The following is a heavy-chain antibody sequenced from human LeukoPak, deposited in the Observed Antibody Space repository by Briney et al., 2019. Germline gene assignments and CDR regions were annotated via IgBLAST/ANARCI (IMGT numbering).Heavy chain of an antibody. CDR2: ISSSSSHM. Sequence: GSLRLSCAASGFTFRIYSMNRVRQAPGKGLEWVSSISSSSSHMYYADSVKGRFTISRDNAKNSLYLQMNTLRAEDTAVYYCARDDTSVHFFDYWGQGTLVTVSS. J-gene: IGHJ4*02. V-gene: IGHV3-21*01. CDR1: GFTFRIYS. D-gene: IGHD1-1*01. CDR3: ARDDTSVHFFDY.